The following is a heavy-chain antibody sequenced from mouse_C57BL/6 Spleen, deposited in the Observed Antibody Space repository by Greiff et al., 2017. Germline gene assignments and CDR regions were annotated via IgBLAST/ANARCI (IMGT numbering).Heavy chain of an antibody. CDR3: ARSSNFYYAMDY. CDR1: GYAFTNYL. J-gene: IGHJ4*01. V-gene: IGHV1-54*01. D-gene: IGHD2-5*01. CDR2: INPGSGGT. Sequence: QVQLQQSGAELVRPGTSVKVSCKASGYAFTNYLIEWVKQRPGQGLEWIGVINPGSGGTNYNENFKGKVTLTADKAYSTAYMQLSSLTSEDSAVYFCARSSNFYYAMDYWGQGTSVTVSS.